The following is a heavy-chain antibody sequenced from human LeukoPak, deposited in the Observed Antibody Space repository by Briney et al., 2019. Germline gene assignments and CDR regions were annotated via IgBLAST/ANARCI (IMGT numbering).Heavy chain of an antibody. Sequence: SETLSLTCAVYGGSFSGYYWSWIRQPLGKGLEWIGEINLSGSTNYNPSLKSRVTISVDTSKNQFSLKLSSVTAADTAVYYCARSYASSGYYYARGDAPYYFDYWGQGTLVTVSS. CDR2: INLSGST. CDR3: ARSYASSGYYYARGDAPYYFDY. D-gene: IGHD3-22*01. V-gene: IGHV4-34*01. J-gene: IGHJ4*02. CDR1: GGSFSGYY.